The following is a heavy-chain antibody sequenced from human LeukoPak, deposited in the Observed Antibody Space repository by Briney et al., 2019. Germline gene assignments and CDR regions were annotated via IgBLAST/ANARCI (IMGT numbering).Heavy chain of an antibody. CDR2: INPSGGST. V-gene: IGHV1-46*01. Sequence: ASVKVSCKASRYTFTSYYMHWVRQAPGQGLEWMGIINPSGGSTSYAQKFQGRVTMTRDTSTSTVYMELSSLRSEDTAVYYCARAPGEDFWSGPYYYYGMDVWGQGTTVTVSS. J-gene: IGHJ6*02. CDR3: ARAPGEDFWSGPYYYYGMDV. D-gene: IGHD3-3*01. CDR1: RYTFTSYY.